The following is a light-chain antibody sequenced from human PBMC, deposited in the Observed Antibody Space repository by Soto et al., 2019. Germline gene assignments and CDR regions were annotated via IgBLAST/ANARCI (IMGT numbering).Light chain of an antibody. V-gene: IGKV3D-20*02. CDR1: QSVSSSY. CDR3: QQRSNWPPIT. Sequence: VLTQSPGTLSLSPGERATLSCRASQSVSSSYLAWYQQKPGQAPRLLIYGASSRATGIPDRFSGSGSGTDFTLTISSLEPEDFAVYYCQQRSNWPPITFGQGTRLEI. CDR2: GAS. J-gene: IGKJ5*01.